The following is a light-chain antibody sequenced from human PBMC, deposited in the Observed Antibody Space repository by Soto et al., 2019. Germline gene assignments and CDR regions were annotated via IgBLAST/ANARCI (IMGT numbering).Light chain of an antibody. CDR2: WAS. J-gene: IGKJ4*01. V-gene: IGKV4-1*01. Sequence: DIVMTKSPESRSVSLGERGTIDCKSSQNLVSDANTRDHLVWYQQKPGQPPKMLIYWASTRESGVPDRFSGGGSGTDFTLTISRLEPEDFAVYYCQQFSIYPLTFGGGSKVAIK. CDR3: QQFSIYPLT. CDR1: QNLVSDANTRDH.